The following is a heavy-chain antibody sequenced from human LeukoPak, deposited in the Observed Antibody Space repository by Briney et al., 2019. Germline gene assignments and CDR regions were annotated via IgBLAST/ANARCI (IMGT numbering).Heavy chain of an antibody. CDR2: INPNSGGT. Sequence: ASAKVSCKASGYTFTGYYMHWVRQAPGQGLEWMGWINPNSGGTNYAQKFQGRVTMTRDTSISTAYMELSRLRSDDTAVYYCARDRYYYDSSGYYFRWGQGTLVTVSS. CDR3: ARDRYYYDSSGYYFR. J-gene: IGHJ4*02. D-gene: IGHD3-22*01. CDR1: GYTFTGYY. V-gene: IGHV1-2*02.